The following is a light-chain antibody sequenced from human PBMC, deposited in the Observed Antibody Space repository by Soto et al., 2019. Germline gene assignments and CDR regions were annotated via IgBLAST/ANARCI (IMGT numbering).Light chain of an antibody. CDR1: ESISGW. CDR3: QQGYSSPAT. V-gene: IGKV1-5*01. J-gene: IGKJ5*01. Sequence: DIETTQSPSTLSASIGDGVTITCRASESISGWLAWYQQQPGKAPKLLIYDASNLESGVPSRFSGSGSGTEFTLTVNSLQAEDFATYYCQQGYSSPATFGQGTRLEI. CDR2: DAS.